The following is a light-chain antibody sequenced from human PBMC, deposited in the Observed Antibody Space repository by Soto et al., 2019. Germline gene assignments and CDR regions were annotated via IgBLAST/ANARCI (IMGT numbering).Light chain of an antibody. Sequence: DIQMTQSPSSLSAAVGASVTITCRASTIISSYLAWYQQKPGQAPRLLIYGASSRQTGIPARFSGSGSGTEFTLTISSLQPEDFATYYCQQHNNYPWTFCGGTNVDI. CDR1: TIISSY. J-gene: IGKJ4*01. CDR2: GAS. CDR3: QQHNNYPWT. V-gene: IGKV1-9*01.